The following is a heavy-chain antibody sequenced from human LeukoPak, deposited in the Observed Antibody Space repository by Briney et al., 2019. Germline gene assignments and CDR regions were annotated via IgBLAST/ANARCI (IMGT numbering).Heavy chain of an antibody. CDR1: TDSISSYW. CDR2: IYYSGST. J-gene: IGHJ4*02. D-gene: IGHD3/OR15-3a*01. CDR3: ARKSRTDHVFDY. V-gene: IGHV4-59*01. Sequence: SETLSLTCTVSTDSISSYWWTWIWQPPGKGLEWIGYIYYSGSTNYNPSLKSRVTISVDTSKDQFSLKLTSVTAADTAVYYCARKSRTDHVFDYWGQGILVTVSS.